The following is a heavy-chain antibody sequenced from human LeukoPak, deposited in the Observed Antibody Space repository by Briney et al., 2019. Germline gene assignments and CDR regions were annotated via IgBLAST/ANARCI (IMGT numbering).Heavy chain of an antibody. CDR2: ISPNSGGT. J-gene: IGHJ4*02. D-gene: IGHD3-3*01. CDR3: ARDPVKTVLRFLEWSSPFNY. Sequence: ASVKVSCKASGYTFTGYYMHWVRQAPGQGLEWMGWISPNSGGTNYAQKFQGRVTMTRDTSISTAYMELSSLRSDDTAVYYCARDPVKTVLRFLEWSSPFNYWGQGTLVTVSS. CDR1: GYTFTGYY. V-gene: IGHV1-2*02.